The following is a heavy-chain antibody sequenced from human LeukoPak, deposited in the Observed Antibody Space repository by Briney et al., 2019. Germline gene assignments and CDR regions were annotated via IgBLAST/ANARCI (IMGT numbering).Heavy chain of an antibody. V-gene: IGHV1-69*06. D-gene: IGHD3-16*02. J-gene: IGHJ4*02. CDR3: ARGLGELSFDLCY. Sequence: SVKVSCKASGGTFSSYAISWVRRAPGQGLEWMGGIIPIFGTANYAQKFQGRVTITADKSTSTAYMELSSLRSEDTAVYYCARGLGELSFDLCYWGQGTLVTVSS. CDR1: GGTFSSYA. CDR2: IIPIFGTA.